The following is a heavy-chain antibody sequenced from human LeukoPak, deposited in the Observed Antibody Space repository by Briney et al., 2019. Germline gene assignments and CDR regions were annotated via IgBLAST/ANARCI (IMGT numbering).Heavy chain of an antibody. Sequence: SETLSLTCAVYGGSFSGYYWSWIRQPPGKGLEWIGKIYHSGTTYQNSTLKSRVTISVDTSKNQFSLKLTSVTAADTAFYYCVRFNTAMLDYWGQGNLVTVSS. CDR3: VRFNTAMLDY. CDR2: IYHSGTT. CDR1: GGSFSGYY. J-gene: IGHJ4*02. D-gene: IGHD5-18*01. V-gene: IGHV4-34*01.